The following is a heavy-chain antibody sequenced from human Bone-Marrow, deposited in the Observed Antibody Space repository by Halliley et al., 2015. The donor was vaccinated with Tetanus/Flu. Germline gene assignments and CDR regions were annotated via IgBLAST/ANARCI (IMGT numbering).Heavy chain of an antibody. CDR1: AGSITSNNW. Sequence: TLSLTCAVSAGSITSNNWWSWVRQPPGKGLEWIGEIYHSGSANYQPSLWSRVTISLDRSKNQFSMDLNSVTAADTAVYYCARGLGMDVWGQGTTVTVSS. CDR3: ARGLGMDV. V-gene: IGHV4-4*02. J-gene: IGHJ6*02. CDR2: IYHSGSA.